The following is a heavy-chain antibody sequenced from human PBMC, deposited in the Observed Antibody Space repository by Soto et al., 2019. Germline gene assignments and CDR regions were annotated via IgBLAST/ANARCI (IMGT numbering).Heavy chain of an antibody. V-gene: IGHV3-23*01. CDR3: AKGITVFGVGGTYYYYGMDV. CDR1: GFTFSSYA. D-gene: IGHD3-3*01. J-gene: IGHJ6*02. Sequence: GGSLRLSCAASGFTFSSYAMSWVRQAPGKGLEWVSAISGSGGSTYYADSVKGGFTISRDNSKNALYLQMDSLRAEDTAVYYCAKGITVFGVGGTYYYYGMDVWGQGTTVTVSS. CDR2: ISGSGGST.